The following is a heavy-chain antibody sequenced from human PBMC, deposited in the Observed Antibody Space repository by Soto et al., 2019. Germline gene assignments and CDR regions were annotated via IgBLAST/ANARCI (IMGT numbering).Heavy chain of an antibody. CDR1: GGSFSGYY. D-gene: IGHD5-18*01. CDR3: ARGLRRYSYGSLGYYYGMDV. J-gene: IGHJ6*02. Sequence: SETLSLTCAVYGGSFSGYYWSWIRQPPGNVLEWIGEINHSGSTNYNPSLKSRVTISVDTSKNQFSLKLSSVTAADTAVYYCARGLRRYSYGSLGYYYGMDVWGQGTTVTVSS. CDR2: INHSGST. V-gene: IGHV4-34*01.